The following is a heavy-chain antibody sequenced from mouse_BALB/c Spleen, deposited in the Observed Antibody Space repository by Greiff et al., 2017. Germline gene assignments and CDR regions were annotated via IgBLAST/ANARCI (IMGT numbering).Heavy chain of an antibody. Sequence: EVKLMESGGGLVQPGGSLRLSCATSGFTFTDYYMSWVRQPPGKALEWLGFIRNKANGYTTEYSASVKGRFTISRDNSQSILYLQMNTLRAEDSATYYCARGPDGYPFAYWGQGTLVTVSA. D-gene: IGHD2-3*01. CDR3: ARGPDGYPFAY. CDR2: IRNKANGYTT. CDR1: GFTFTDYY. V-gene: IGHV7-3*02. J-gene: IGHJ3*01.